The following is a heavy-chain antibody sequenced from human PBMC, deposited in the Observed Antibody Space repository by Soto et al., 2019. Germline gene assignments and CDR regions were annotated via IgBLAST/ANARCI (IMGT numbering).Heavy chain of an antibody. CDR3: AREQFYGDYNPNWYFDL. Sequence: SVKVSCKASGGTFSSYTISWVRQAPGQGLEWMGRIIPILGIANYAQKFQGRVTITADKSTSTAYMELSSLRSEDTAVYYCAREQFYGDYNPNWYFDLWGRGTLVTVSS. CDR2: IIPILGIA. J-gene: IGHJ2*01. V-gene: IGHV1-69*04. D-gene: IGHD4-17*01. CDR1: GGTFSSYT.